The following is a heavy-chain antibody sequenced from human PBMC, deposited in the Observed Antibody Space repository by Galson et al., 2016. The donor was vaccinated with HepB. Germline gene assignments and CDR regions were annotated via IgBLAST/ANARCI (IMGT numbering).Heavy chain of an antibody. V-gene: IGHV3-33*01. J-gene: IGHJ4*02. Sequence: SLRLSCATSGFTFSSYGMHWVRQAPGKGLEWVAVMWYDGSNENYGDSVKGRFTISRDNSKKTLYLQMNSLRAEDTAVYFCARERARGLDHWGKGTLVTVSS. CDR1: GFTFSSYG. CDR3: ARERARGLDH. CDR2: MWYDGSNE. D-gene: IGHD1-26*01.